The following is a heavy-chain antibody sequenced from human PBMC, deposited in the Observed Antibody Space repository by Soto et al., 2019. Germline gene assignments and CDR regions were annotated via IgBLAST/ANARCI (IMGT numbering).Heavy chain of an antibody. D-gene: IGHD1-26*01. V-gene: IGHV3-23*01. Sequence: GGSLRLSCAASGFTFSSYAMSWVRQAPGKGLEWVSAISGSGGSTYYADSVKGRFTISRDNSKNTLYLQMNSLRAEDTAVYYCAKGGGSYPGPYYYYGMDVWGQGTTVTVSS. CDR1: GFTFSSYA. J-gene: IGHJ6*02. CDR2: ISGSGGST. CDR3: AKGGGSYPGPYYYYGMDV.